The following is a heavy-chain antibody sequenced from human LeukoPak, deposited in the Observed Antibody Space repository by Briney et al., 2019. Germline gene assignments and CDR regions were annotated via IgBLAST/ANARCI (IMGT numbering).Heavy chain of an antibody. CDR1: GGSVSSSNYY. D-gene: IGHD4-17*01. CDR2: IYYSGST. CDR3: ARVPNDYGDFFFDY. V-gene: IGHV4-39*07. Sequence: SETLSLTCTVSGGSVSSSNYYWGWIRQPPGKGLEWIGSIYYSGSTYYNPSLKSRVTISLDTSKNHFSLKLSSVTAADTAVYYCARVPNDYGDFFFDYWGQGTLVTVSS. J-gene: IGHJ4*02.